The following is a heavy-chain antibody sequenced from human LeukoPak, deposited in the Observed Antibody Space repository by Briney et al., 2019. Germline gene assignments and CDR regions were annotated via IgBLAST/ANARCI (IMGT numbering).Heavy chain of an antibody. Sequence: GGSLRLSCAASGFTFSSYAMHWVRQAPGKGLEWVAVISYDGKIKYCADSVMGRFTISRDNSKNTLYLQMSGLRAEDTAVYYCARGTAAFFDYWGQGTLVTVSS. CDR1: GFTFSSYA. V-gene: IGHV3-30*04. D-gene: IGHD6-13*01. J-gene: IGHJ4*02. CDR2: ISYDGKIK. CDR3: ARGTAAFFDY.